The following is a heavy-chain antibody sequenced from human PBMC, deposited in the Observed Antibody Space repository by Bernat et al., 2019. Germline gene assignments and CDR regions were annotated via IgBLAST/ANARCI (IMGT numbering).Heavy chain of an antibody. CDR3: ARDTYPGFDY. J-gene: IGHJ4*02. Sequence: QVQLVESGGGVVQPGRSLRLSCAASGFTFSSYGMHWVRQAPGKGREWVAVIWYDGSNKYYADSVKGRFTISRDNSKNTLYLQMNSLRAEDTAVYYCARDTYPGFDYWGQGTLVTVSS. V-gene: IGHV3-33*01. CDR2: IWYDGSNK. CDR1: GFTFSSYG.